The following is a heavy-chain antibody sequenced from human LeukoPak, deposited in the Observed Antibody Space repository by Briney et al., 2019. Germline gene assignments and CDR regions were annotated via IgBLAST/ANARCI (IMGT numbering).Heavy chain of an antibody. Sequence: SETLSLTCTVSGGSISSNSNYWAWIRQPPGRWLEWIRSISYGGSTYYSPSLESRVTISVDTSKNQFSLKLSSVTAADTAVYYCARQALWFFDHWGQGALVTVSS. CDR2: ISYGGST. V-gene: IGHV4-39*01. CDR3: ARQALWFFDH. CDR1: GGSISSNSNY. J-gene: IGHJ4*02. D-gene: IGHD2-21*01.